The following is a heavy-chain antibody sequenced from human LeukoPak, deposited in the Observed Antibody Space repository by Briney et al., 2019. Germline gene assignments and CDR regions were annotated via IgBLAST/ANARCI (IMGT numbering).Heavy chain of an antibody. V-gene: IGHV1-69*04. Sequence: GASVKVSCKASGGTFSSYTISWVRQAPGQGLEWMGRITPILGIANYAQKFQGRVTITADKSTSTAYMELSSLRSEDTAVYYCARESSGLYFDYWGQGTLVTVSS. J-gene: IGHJ4*02. CDR3: ARESSGLYFDY. D-gene: IGHD3-22*01. CDR2: ITPILGIA. CDR1: GGTFSSYT.